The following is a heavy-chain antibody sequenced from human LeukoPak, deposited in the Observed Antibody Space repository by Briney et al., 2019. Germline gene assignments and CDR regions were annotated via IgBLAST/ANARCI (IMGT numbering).Heavy chain of an antibody. Sequence: GESLKISCKASGYIFTSYWIGWVRQMPGKGLEWMGIISPGDSDTRYSPPFQGQVTISADKSTNTAYLRWSSLEASDTAMYYCARSWVAGYGTVLDYWGQGTLVTVSS. CDR1: GYIFTSYW. V-gene: IGHV5-51*01. D-gene: IGHD6-19*01. CDR3: ARSWVAGYGTVLDY. CDR2: ISPGDSDT. J-gene: IGHJ4*02.